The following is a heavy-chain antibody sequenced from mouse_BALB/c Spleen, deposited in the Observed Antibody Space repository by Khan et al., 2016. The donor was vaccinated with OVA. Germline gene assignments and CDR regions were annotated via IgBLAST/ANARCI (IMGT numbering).Heavy chain of an antibody. CDR2: INTYTGQP. CDR1: GFPFTNYG. Sequence: QIQLVQSGPELRKPGETVKISCQASGFPFTNYGMNWMKQAPGKGLKWMGWINTYTGQPTYADDFKGRFAFSLETSASTAYLLINNLKNEDTATYFCARGTKDALDYWGQGTSVTVSS. J-gene: IGHJ4*01. CDR3: ARGTKDALDY. V-gene: IGHV9-3-1*01. D-gene: IGHD1-1*01.